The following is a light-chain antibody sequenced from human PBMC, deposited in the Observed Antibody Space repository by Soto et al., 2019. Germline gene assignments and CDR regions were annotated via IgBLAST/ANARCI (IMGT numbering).Light chain of an antibody. V-gene: IGKV3D-15*01. CDR1: QSVSSC. CDR3: QQYLITPWT. J-gene: IGKJ1*01. Sequence: EIVMTQSPATLSVSPGGRATLSCRASQSVSSCLAWYQQKPGQAPRLLIHGASNRATGIPDRFSGSGSGTDFTLTIGRLEPEDFAVYYCQQYLITPWTFGQGTKVDIK. CDR2: GAS.